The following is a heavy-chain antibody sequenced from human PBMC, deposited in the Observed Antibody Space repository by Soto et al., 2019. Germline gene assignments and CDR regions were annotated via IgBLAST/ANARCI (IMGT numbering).Heavy chain of an antibody. Sequence: SETLSLTCTVSGGSISSHYWSWVRQAPGKGLEWIGHIYYRGSTSYNPPLRSRSTISVDTSNNQFSLKLNSVTTADTAVYYCASDGREAYGMDVWGQGTKVTVSS. D-gene: IGHD1-26*01. J-gene: IGHJ6*02. CDR1: GGSISSHY. V-gene: IGHV4-59*11. CDR2: IYYRGST. CDR3: ASDGREAYGMDV.